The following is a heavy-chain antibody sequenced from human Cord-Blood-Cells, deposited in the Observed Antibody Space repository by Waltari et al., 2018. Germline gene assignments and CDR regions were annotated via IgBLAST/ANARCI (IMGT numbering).Heavy chain of an antibody. D-gene: IGHD1-1*01. CDR3: ARGWNYFDY. CDR1: GFTFSSYG. Sequence: QVQLVESGGGVVQPGRSLRLSCAASGFTFSSYGMPWVRQAPGKGLECVEVIWYDGSNKYYADSVKGRFTISRDNSKNTPYLQMNSLRAEDTAVYYCARGWNYFDYGGQGTLVTVSS. V-gene: IGHV3-33*01. CDR2: IWYDGSNK. J-gene: IGHJ4*02.